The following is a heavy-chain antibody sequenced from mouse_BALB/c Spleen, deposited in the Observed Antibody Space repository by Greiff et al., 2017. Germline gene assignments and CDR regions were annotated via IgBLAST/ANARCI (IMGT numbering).Heavy chain of an antibody. Sequence: EVMLVESGGGLVQPGGSRKLSCAASGFTFSSFGMHWVRQAPEKGLEWVAYISSGSSTIYYADTVKGRFTISRDNPKNTLFLQMTSLRSEDTAMYYCARDYGSSRGFAYWGQGTLVTVSA. J-gene: IGHJ3*01. CDR1: GFTFSSFG. CDR2: ISSGSSTI. V-gene: IGHV5-17*02. CDR3: ARDYGSSRGFAY. D-gene: IGHD1-1*01.